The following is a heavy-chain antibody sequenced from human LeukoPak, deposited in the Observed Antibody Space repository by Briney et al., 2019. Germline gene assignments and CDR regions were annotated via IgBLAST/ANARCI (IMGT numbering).Heavy chain of an antibody. CDR3: AREVHPVGPTYASLNWFDP. CDR1: GGSISSGNYY. D-gene: IGHD1-26*01. Sequence: SQTLSLTCTVSGGSISSGNYYWSWIRQPAGKGLEWIGSIYHSGSTYYNPSLKSRVTISVDTSKNQFSLKLSSVTAADTAVYYCAREVHPVGPTYASLNWFDPWGQGTLVTVSS. V-gene: IGHV4-61*02. CDR2: IYHSGST. J-gene: IGHJ5*02.